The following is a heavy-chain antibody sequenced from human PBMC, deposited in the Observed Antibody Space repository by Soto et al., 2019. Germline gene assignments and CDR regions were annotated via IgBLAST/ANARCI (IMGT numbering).Heavy chain of an antibody. CDR3: ARDHSGSYPPYYYGMDV. D-gene: IGHD1-26*01. CDR1: GGTFSSYA. Sequence: ASVKVSCKSSGGTFSSYAISWVRQAPGQGLEWMGGIIPIFGTANYAQKFQGRVTITADKSTSTAYMELSSLRSEDTAVYYCARDHSGSYPPYYYGMDVWGQGTTVTSP. J-gene: IGHJ6*02. CDR2: IIPIFGTA. V-gene: IGHV1-69*06.